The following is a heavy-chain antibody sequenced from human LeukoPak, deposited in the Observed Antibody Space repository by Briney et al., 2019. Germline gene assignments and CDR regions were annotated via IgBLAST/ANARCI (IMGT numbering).Heavy chain of an antibody. Sequence: GGSLRLSCAASGFTFSSYAMSWVRQAPGKGLEWVSAISGRAGSTDYADSVKGRFTISRDNSKNTLYLQMNSLRAEDTAVYYCARSEQGVMSYWGQGTLVTVSS. CDR2: ISGRAGST. CDR3: ARSEQGVMSY. V-gene: IGHV3-23*01. D-gene: IGHD3-16*01. J-gene: IGHJ4*02. CDR1: GFTFSSYA.